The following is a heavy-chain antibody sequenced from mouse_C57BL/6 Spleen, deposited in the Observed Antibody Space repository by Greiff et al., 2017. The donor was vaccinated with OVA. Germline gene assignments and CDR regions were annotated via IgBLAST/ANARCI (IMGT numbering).Heavy chain of an antibody. V-gene: IGHV6-3*01. CDR3: TNYYYGSGYAMDY. J-gene: IGHJ4*01. Sequence: EVQLVQSGAGLVQPGGSMKLSCVASGFTFSNYWMNWVRQSPEKGLEWVAQIRLKSDNYASHYAESVKGRLTISRDASKSSVYLQMSKLRAEDAGVYYGTNYYYGSGYAMDYWGQGTSVTVSS. CDR1: GFTFSNYW. D-gene: IGHD1-1*01. CDR2: IRLKSDNYAS.